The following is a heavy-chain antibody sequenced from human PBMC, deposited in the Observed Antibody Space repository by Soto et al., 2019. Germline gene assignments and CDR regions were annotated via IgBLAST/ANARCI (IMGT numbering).Heavy chain of an antibody. CDR1: GGSISSYY. D-gene: IGHD3-22*01. V-gene: IGHV4-59*01. CDR3: ARGLDYYDSSGYLLAWFDP. J-gene: IGHJ5*02. CDR2: IYYSGST. Sequence: SETLSLTCTVSGGSISSYYWSWIRQPPGKGLEWIGYIYYSGSTNYNPSLKSRVTISVDTSKNQFSLKLSSVTAADTAVYYCARGLDYYDSSGYLLAWFDPWGQGTLVTVSS.